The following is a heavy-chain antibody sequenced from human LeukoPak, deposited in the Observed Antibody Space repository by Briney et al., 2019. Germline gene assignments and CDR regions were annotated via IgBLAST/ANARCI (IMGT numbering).Heavy chain of an antibody. V-gene: IGHV4-34*01. CDR1: GGSFSGYY. CDR2: INHSGST. Sequence: WETLSLTCAVYGGSFSGYYWSWIRQPPGKGLEWIGEINHSGSTNYNPSLKSRVTISVDTSKNQFSLKLSSVTAADTAVYYCARRRLFCSGGSCYRAFDYWGQGTLVTVSS. CDR3: ARRRLFCSGGSCYRAFDY. J-gene: IGHJ4*02. D-gene: IGHD2-15*01.